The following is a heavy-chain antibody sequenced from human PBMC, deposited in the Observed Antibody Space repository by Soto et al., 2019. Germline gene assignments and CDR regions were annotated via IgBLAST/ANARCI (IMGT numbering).Heavy chain of an antibody. CDR2: IYYSGST. V-gene: IGHV4-31*03. D-gene: IGHD3-10*01. CDR1: GGSISSGGYY. CDR3: ARDGRGPGDNLYYYYGMDV. J-gene: IGHJ6*02. Sequence: PSETLSLTCTVSGGSISSGGYYWSWIRQHPGKGLEWIGYIYYSGSTYYNPSLKSRVTISVDTFKNQFSLKLSSVTAADTAVYYCARDGRGPGDNLYYYYGMDVWGQGTTVTVSS.